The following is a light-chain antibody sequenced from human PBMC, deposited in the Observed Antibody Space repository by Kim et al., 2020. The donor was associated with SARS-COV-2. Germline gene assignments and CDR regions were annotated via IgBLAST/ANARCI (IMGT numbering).Light chain of an antibody. CDR3: QQYGSSWWT. V-gene: IGKV3-20*01. J-gene: IGKJ1*01. CDR2: GAS. CDR1: QSVSSSY. Sequence: SPGERATLSCRASQSVSSSYLAWYQQKPGQAPRLLIYGASSRATGIPDRFSGSGSGTDFTLTISRLEPEDFAVYYCQQYGSSWWTFVQGTKVDIK.